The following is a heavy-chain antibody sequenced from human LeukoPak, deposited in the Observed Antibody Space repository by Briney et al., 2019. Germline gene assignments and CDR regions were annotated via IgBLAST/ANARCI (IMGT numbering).Heavy chain of an antibody. Sequence: GGSLRLSCPASGFTFSSYAMSRVRQAPGKGLEGVSAISGSGGSTYYADSVKGRFTISRDNSKNTLYLQMNSLRAEDTAVYYCAKANTAMFPTTDYWGQGTLATVSS. CDR3: AKANTAMFPTTDY. J-gene: IGHJ4*02. V-gene: IGHV3-23*01. CDR2: ISGSGGST. D-gene: IGHD5-18*01. CDR1: GFTFSSYA.